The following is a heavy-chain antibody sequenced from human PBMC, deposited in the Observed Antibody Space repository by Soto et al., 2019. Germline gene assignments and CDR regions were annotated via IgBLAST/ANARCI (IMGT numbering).Heavy chain of an antibody. Sequence: QVQLQESGPGLVKPSQTLSLSCNVYGVSVSSGDYYWSWIRQPAGGGLEWIGYIDRSGSTYYRPSLRGRVIMSVDTSTNQISLRLLSVTAADTAMYYCARDSGGNSENYYGLDVWGHGTTVTVSS. CDR3: ARDSGGNSENYYGLDV. J-gene: IGHJ6*02. CDR1: GVSVSSGDYY. D-gene: IGHD1-1*01. V-gene: IGHV4-31*03. CDR2: IDRSGST.